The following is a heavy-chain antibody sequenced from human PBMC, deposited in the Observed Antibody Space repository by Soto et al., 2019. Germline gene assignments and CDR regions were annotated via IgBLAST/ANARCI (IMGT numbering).Heavy chain of an antibody. J-gene: IGHJ4*02. CDR3: ARAGFSYGHLLF. CDR1: GGPIKTGDYY. V-gene: IGHV4-30-4*01. Sequence: SETLSLTCNVSGGPIKTGDYYWNWIRQPPGKGLEWIGYVFYSGATNCSPSLKSRAAISMDTSKNQFSLSLTSVTAADTAVYYCARAGFSYGHLLFWGQGIRVTVSS. D-gene: IGHD3-10*01. CDR2: VFYSGAT.